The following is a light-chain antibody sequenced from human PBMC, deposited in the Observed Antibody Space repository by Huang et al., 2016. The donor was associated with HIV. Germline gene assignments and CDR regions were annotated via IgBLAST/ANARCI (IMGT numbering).Light chain of an antibody. CDR3: QQSYRLPRT. V-gene: IGKV1-39*01. CDR1: QSVTKY. CDR2: GGS. J-gene: IGKJ2*02. Sequence: DIQMTQSPSSLSASVGDRVIITCRASQSVTKYLNWYQHMPGKAPKLLIYGGSTLQGGVSSRFSGSGSGTEFTLSISSLQPEDAATYYCQQSYRLPRTFGQGTSLEI.